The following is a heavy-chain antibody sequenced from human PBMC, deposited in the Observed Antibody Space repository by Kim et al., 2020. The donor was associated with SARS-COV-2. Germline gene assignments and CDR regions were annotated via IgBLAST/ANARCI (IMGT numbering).Heavy chain of an antibody. CDR2: IYYSGST. CDR1: GGSISSYY. V-gene: IGHV4-59*01. CDR3: ARVGAGGPIYSSSWILDSWYFDY. D-gene: IGHD6-13*01. Sequence: SETLSLTCTVSGGSISSYYWSWIRQPPGKGLEWIGYIYYSGSTNYNPSLKSRVTISVDTSKNQFSLKLSSVTAADTAVYYCARVGAGGPIYSSSWILDSWYFDYWGQGTLVTVSS. J-gene: IGHJ4*02.